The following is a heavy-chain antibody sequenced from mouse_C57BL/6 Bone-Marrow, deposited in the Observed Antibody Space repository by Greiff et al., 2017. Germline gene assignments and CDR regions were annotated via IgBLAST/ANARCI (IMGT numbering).Heavy chain of an antibody. V-gene: IGHV1-81*01. D-gene: IGHD1-1*01. Sequence: QVQLQQSGAELARPGASVKLSCKASGYTFTSYGISWVKQSTGQGLEWIGEIYPRSGNTYYNEKFKGKATLTADKSSSTAYMELRSLTSEDSAVYFCARLTYYYGSSYVAGFAYWGQGTLVTVSA. CDR3: ARLTYYYGSSYVAGFAY. J-gene: IGHJ3*01. CDR2: IYPRSGNT. CDR1: GYTFTSYG.